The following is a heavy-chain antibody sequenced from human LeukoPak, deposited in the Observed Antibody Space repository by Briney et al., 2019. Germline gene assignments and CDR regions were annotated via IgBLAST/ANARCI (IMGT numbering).Heavy chain of an antibody. CDR1: GGSMSTYY. Sequence: SETLSLTCTVSGGSMSTYYWSWIRQPPGKGLEWIGLFFDSGSTNYNPSLNSRVTISLKSSMNQFSLKLRFQPHVSTDMYYCAIQSGSGSSYGMDVWGQGTTVTVSS. CDR2: FFDSGST. J-gene: IGHJ6*02. D-gene: IGHD3-10*01. V-gene: IGHV4-59*08. CDR3: AIQSGSGSSYGMDV.